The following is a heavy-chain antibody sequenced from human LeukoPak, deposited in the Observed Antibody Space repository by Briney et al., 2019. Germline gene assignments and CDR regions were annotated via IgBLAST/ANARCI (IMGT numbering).Heavy chain of an antibody. D-gene: IGHD3-22*01. CDR3: ARDLRTMTQFDY. Sequence: PGGSLRLSCAASGFTFSSYAMHWVRQAPGKGLEWGAVISYDGSNKYYTDSVKGRFTISRDNSKNTLYLQMNSLRAEDTAVYYCARDLRTMTQFDYWGQGTLVTVSS. CDR2: ISYDGSNK. CDR1: GFTFSSYA. J-gene: IGHJ4*02. V-gene: IGHV3-30*04.